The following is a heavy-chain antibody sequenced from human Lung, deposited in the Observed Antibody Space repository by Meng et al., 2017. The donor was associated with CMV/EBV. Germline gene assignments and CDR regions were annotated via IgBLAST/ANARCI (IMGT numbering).Heavy chain of an antibody. CDR3: ASFDHIPRRNYFDY. Sequence: QGHPQEPGPGLVEPSQTLSLTCTVAGGSMSSGNYYWSWIRQPPGKGLEWIGYIHHSGSAYYNPSLKSRVSISVDKSKNQFSLNLNSMTAADTAVYYCASFDHIPRRNYFDYWDQGTLVTVSS. CDR1: GGSMSSGNYY. J-gene: IGHJ4*02. D-gene: IGHD2-21*01. V-gene: IGHV4-30-4*01. CDR2: IHHSGSA.